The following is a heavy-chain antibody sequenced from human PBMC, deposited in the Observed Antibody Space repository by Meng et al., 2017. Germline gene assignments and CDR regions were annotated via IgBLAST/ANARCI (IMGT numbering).Heavy chain of an antibody. CDR1: GDTVSSDSAA. CDR3: ASGWSMFQT. Sequence: QLQHSVPGLMKPSQTLSLTCAISGDTVSSDSAAWNWIRQSPSRGLEWLGRTYYRSKWYNDFAVSVKSRIIINPDTYKNHFSLQLNSVTPEDTAVYYCASGWSMFQTWGQGTLVTVSS. V-gene: IGHV6-1*01. CDR2: TYYRSKWYN. D-gene: IGHD3-10*02. J-gene: IGHJ4*02.